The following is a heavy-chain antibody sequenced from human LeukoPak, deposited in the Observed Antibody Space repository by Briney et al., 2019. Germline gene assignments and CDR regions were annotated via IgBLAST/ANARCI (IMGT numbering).Heavy chain of an antibody. D-gene: IGHD2-2*01. Sequence: PSETLSLTCTVSGGSISSYYWSWIRQPPGKGLEWIGYIYYSGSTNYNPSLKSRVTISLDTSKNQFSLKLSSVTAADTAVYYCARGAYRSTTSCYYFDYWGQGTLVTVSS. J-gene: IGHJ4*02. CDR3: ARGAYRSTTSCYYFDY. V-gene: IGHV4-59*01. CDR1: GGSISSYY. CDR2: IYYSGST.